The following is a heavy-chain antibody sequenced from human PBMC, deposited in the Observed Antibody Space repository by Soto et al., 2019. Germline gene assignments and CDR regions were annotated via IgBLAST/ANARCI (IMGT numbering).Heavy chain of an antibody. CDR1: GYTFTHYG. D-gene: IGHD6-6*01. CDR3: ARVVEYSSSPAEDYFDF. Sequence: VQLVQYGAEVKKPEASVKVSCRASGYTFTHYGISWVRQAPGHGLEWMGWISGYTGDTNYAQKFQGRVSVTTDTSTNTAYMELRSLRPDDTAMYYCARVVEYSSSPAEDYFDFWGQGTLVTVSS. V-gene: IGHV1-18*01. CDR2: ISGYTGDT. J-gene: IGHJ4*02.